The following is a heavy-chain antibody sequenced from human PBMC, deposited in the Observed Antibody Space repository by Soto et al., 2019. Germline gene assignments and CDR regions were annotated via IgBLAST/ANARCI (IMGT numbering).Heavy chain of an antibody. V-gene: IGHV4-34*01. Sequence: SETLSLTRAVYCGSFIAYYWSWIRQPPGKGLECIGEVNHSGSTKYNPSLKSRVTISVDTSKNQFSLKLSSVTAADTAVYYCARGDYGDFEVGYKWFDPWGQGTLVTVSS. D-gene: IGHD4-17*01. J-gene: IGHJ5*02. CDR3: ARGDYGDFEVGYKWFDP. CDR2: VNHSGST. CDR1: CGSFIAYY.